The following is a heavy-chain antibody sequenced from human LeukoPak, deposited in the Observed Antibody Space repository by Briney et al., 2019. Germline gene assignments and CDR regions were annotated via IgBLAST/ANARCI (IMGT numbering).Heavy chain of an antibody. D-gene: IGHD3-9*01. V-gene: IGHV4-34*01. J-gene: IGHJ4*02. CDR1: GGSFSGYY. CDR2: INHSGST. CDR3: ARRSSVLRYFDWLSHLHYFDY. Sequence: PSETLSLTCAVYGGSFSGYYWSWIRQPPGKGLEWIGEINHSGSTNYNPSLKSRVTISVDTSKNQFSLKLSSVTAADTAVYYCARRSSVLRYFDWLSHLHYFDYWGQGTLVTVSS.